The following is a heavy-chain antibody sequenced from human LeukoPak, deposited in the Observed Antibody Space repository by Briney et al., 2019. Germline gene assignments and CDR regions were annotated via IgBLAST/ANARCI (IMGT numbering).Heavy chain of an antibody. CDR3: AEITFNYDFWSALYGGWDYFDY. D-gene: IGHD3-3*01. V-gene: IGHV4-39*07. CDR2: IYYSGST. J-gene: IGHJ4*02. CDR1: GGSISSSSYY. Sequence: SETLSLTCTVSGGSISSSSYYWGWIRQPPGKGLEWIGSIYYSGSTYYNPSLKSRVTISVDTSKNKFSLKLSSVTSADTAVYYCAEITFNYDFWSALYGGWDYFDYWGQGTLVTVSS.